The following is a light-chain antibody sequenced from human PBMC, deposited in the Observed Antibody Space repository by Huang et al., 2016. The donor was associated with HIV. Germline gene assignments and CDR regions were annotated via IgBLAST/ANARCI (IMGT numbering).Light chain of an antibody. Sequence: DIQMTQSPSSLSASVGDRVIISCRASQSINKYLNWYQQMPGKAPKLLIYGASTLQRGVSSRFSGSVSGTEFTLTIGSLQPEDAATYYCQQSYKAPRTFGQGTLLEI. CDR2: GAS. CDR3: QQSYKAPRT. CDR1: QSINKY. V-gene: IGKV1-39*01. J-gene: IGKJ2*01.